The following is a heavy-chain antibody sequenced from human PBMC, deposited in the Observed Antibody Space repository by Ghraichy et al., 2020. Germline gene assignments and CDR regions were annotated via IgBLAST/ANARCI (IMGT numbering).Heavy chain of an antibody. CDR2: IWYDGGNK. D-gene: IGHD6-6*01. CDR3: GRAHITARPVLDY. V-gene: IGHV3-33*01. J-gene: IGHJ4*02. CDR1: GFTFSNSA. Sequence: GGSLRLSCAASGFTFSNSAMHWVRQAPGKGLEWVAVIWYDGGNKYYADSVTGRFTISRDNSKNTLYLQMNSLRAEDTAVYYCGRAHITARPVLDYWGQGTLVTVSS.